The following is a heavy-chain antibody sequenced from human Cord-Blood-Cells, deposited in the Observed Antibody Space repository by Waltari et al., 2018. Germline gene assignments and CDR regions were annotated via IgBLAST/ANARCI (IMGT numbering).Heavy chain of an antibody. D-gene: IGHD6-13*01. J-gene: IGHJ4*02. CDR1: GYTFTSYD. CDR3: AREGYLSEQLFDY. V-gene: IGHV1-8*03. Sequence: QVQLVQSGAEVKKPGASVKVSCKASGYTFTSYDINWVRQATGRVLEWMGWMNPNSGNTGYAQKFQGRVTITKNTSISTAYMELSSLRSEDTAVYYCAREGYLSEQLFDYWGQGTLVTVSS. CDR2: MNPNSGNT.